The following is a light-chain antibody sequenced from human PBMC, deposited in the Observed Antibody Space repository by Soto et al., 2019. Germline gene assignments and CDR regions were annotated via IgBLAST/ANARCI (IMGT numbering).Light chain of an antibody. Sequence: IQMTQSPSTLSGSVGDRVTITCRASQGIRSALGWYQQKPGKVPKLLIYAASTLQSGVPSRFSGSGSGRDFTLTISSLQPEDFATYYCLQDYKYPRTFGQGTKVDIK. CDR2: AAS. CDR3: LQDYKYPRT. CDR1: QGIRSA. V-gene: IGKV1-6*01. J-gene: IGKJ1*01.